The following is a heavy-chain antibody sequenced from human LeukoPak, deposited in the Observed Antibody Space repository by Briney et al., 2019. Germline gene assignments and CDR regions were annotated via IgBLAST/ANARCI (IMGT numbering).Heavy chain of an antibody. CDR3: ARDESGPAY. CDR2: IKEDGSEK. CDR1: GFTFSNYW. V-gene: IGHV3-7*01. J-gene: IGHJ4*02. D-gene: IGHD3-3*01. Sequence: PGGSLRLPCAASGFTFSNYWMTWVRQAPGKGLEWVANIKEDGSEKYYVDSVKGRFTISRDNAKSSLYLQMNSLRAEDTALYYCARDESGPAYWGQGTLVTVSS.